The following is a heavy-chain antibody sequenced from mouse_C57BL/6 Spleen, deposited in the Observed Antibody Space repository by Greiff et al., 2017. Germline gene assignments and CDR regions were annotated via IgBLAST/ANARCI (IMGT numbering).Heavy chain of an antibody. D-gene: IGHD3-3*01. J-gene: IGHJ1*03. CDR2: ILPNSGST. CDR1: GYTFTSYW. Sequence: QVQLQQPGAELVKPGASVKLSCTASGYTFTSYWMHWVKQSPGQGLEWIGMILPNSGSTNYNEKFKSKATLTVDKSSSTAYMQLSSLRSEDSAVYYCETQAGTEWYFDVWGTGTTVTVSS. V-gene: IGHV1-64*01. CDR3: ETQAGTEWYFDV.